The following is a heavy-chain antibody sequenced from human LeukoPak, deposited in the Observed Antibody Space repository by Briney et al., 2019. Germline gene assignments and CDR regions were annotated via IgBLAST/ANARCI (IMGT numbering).Heavy chain of an antibody. CDR2: IYYSGST. CDR3: ARAAREMATTPDFDY. J-gene: IGHJ4*02. Sequence: PSETLSLTCTVSGGSISSYYWSWIRQPPGKGLVWIVYIYYSGSTNYNPPLKSRVTISVDTSKNQFSLKLSSVTAADTAVYYCARAAREMATTPDFDYWGQGTLVTVSS. CDR1: GGSISSYY. D-gene: IGHD5-24*01. V-gene: IGHV4-59*01.